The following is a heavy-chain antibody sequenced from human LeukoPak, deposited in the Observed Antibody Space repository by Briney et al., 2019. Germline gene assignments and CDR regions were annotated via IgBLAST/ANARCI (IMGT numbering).Heavy chain of an antibody. CDR1: GFTFSSDW. J-gene: IGHJ6*03. V-gene: IGHV3-7*01. CDR2: IKQDGSEK. Sequence: GGSLRLSCAASGFTFSSDWMSWVRQAPGKGLEWVANIKQDGSEKYYVDSVKGRFTISRDNAKNSLYLQMNSLRAEDTAVYYCARAGGYYYMDVWGKGTTVTVSS. D-gene: IGHD3-10*01. CDR3: ARAGGYYYMDV.